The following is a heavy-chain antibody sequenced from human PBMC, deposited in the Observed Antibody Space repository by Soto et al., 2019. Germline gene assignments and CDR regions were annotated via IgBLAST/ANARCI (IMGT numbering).Heavy chain of an antibody. CDR1: GGIFSTYA. V-gene: IGHV1-69*01. D-gene: IGHD3-10*01. CDR3: ARDRDDYGSGNYYNRIDI. CDR2: IIPIFGTP. J-gene: IGHJ4*02. Sequence: QVQLVQSGAEVKKPGSSVKVSCKASGGIFSTYAISWLRQAPGQGLEWRGGIIPIFGTPNYAQRFQGRVTITADDSTTTSYMELSRLKSEDTAVYYCARDRDDYGSGNYYNRIDIWGQGTMVTVSS.